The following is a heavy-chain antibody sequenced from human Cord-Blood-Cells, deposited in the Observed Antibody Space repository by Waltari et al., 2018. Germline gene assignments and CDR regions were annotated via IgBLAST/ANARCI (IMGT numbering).Heavy chain of an antibody. V-gene: IGHV4-39*01. J-gene: IGHJ4*02. CDR2: IYYSGST. D-gene: IGHD6-13*01. CDR3: ARPYSSSWYYFDY. Sequence: QLQLQESGPGLVKPSETLSLTCTVSGGSISSSSYYWGWIRQPPGKGLEWIGSIYYSGSTYYNQSLKSRVTISVDTSKNQFSLKLSSVTAADTAVYYCARPYSSSWYYFDYWGQGTLVTVSS. CDR1: GGSISSSSYY.